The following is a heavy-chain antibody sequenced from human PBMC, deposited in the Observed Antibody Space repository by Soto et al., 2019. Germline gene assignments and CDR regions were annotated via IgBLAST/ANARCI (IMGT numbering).Heavy chain of an antibody. CDR3: AKQYHRFFSQSPCGMDA. CDR2: ISYDGSNK. V-gene: IGHV3-30-3*02. J-gene: IGHJ6*02. CDR1: GFTFSSYA. D-gene: IGHD3-3*01. Sequence: GGSLRLSCAASGFTFSSYAIHWVRQDPGKGLEWVAVISYDGSNKYYADYVKGRFTISRDNSKNTLYLQMNSLRAEDTAVYYCAKQYHRFFSQSPCGMDAWRQGTTVIFAS.